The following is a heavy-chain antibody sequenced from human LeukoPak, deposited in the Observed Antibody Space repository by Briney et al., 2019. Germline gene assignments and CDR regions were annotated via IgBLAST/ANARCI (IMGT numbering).Heavy chain of an antibody. CDR1: GGSISSYY. D-gene: IGHD2-2*01. J-gene: IGHJ5*02. V-gene: IGHV4-59*01. CDR2: IYYSGST. Sequence: SETLSLTCPVSGGSISSYYWSWIRQPPGKGLEWIGYIYYSGSTNYNPSLKSRVTISVDTSKNQFSLKLSSVTAADTAVYYCARGGYQLRYNWFDPWGQGTLVTVSS. CDR3: ARGGYQLRYNWFDP.